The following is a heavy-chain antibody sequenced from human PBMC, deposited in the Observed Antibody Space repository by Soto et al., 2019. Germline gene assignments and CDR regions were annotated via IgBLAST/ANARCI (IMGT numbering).Heavy chain of an antibody. CDR2: ISAYNGDT. CDR1: GYTFTNYD. Sequence: WASVKVSCKASGYTFTNYDINWVRQAPGQGLEWMGWISAYNGDTNYAQKLQGRVTMTTDTSTSTAYMELRSLRSDDTAVYYCARSGLPDPVVVVGHTPFDPWGEGTLVTAPQ. CDR3: ARSGLPDPVVVVGHTPFDP. V-gene: IGHV1-18*01. J-gene: IGHJ5*02. D-gene: IGHD2-15*01.